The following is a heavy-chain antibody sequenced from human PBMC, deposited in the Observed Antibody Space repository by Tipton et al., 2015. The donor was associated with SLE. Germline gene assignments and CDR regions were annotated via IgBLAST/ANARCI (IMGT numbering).Heavy chain of an antibody. CDR2: IYTSGST. V-gene: IGHV4-4*09. Sequence: TLSLTCTVSGGSISSYYWSWIRQPPGKGLEWIGYIYTSGSTNYNPSLKSRVTISVDTSKNQFSLKLSSVTAADTAVYYCARHPGYYYGMDVWGQGTTVTVSS. CDR1: GGSISSYY. CDR3: ARHPGYYYGMDV. J-gene: IGHJ6*02.